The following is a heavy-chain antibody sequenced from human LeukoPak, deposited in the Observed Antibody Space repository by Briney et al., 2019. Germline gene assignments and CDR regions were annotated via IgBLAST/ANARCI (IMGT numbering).Heavy chain of an antibody. Sequence: GGSLRLSCAASGFTFSSYAMHWVRRAPGKGLEWVAVISYDGPNKNYADSVKGRFTISRDNSKNTLYLQMNSLRAEDTAVYYCAKDRLNYYDSSKIDAFDIWGQGTMVTVSS. CDR3: AKDRLNYYDSSKIDAFDI. V-gene: IGHV3-30*04. D-gene: IGHD3-22*01. CDR1: GFTFSSYA. CDR2: ISYDGPNK. J-gene: IGHJ3*02.